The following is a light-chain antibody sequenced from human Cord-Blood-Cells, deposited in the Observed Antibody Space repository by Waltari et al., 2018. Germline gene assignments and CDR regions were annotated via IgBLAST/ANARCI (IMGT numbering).Light chain of an antibody. CDR1: QSVSSSY. V-gene: IGKV3-20*01. CDR3: QQYGSSPPAWT. J-gene: IGKJ1*01. CDR2: GPS. Sequence: EMLLTHSPGTLALSPGERATLSCRASQSVSSSYLAWYQQNPGQPPRLPHHGPSSRATGIADRVSGSGSGRDVTLNISRVEAEDFAVYYCQQYGSSPPAWTFGQGTKVEIQ.